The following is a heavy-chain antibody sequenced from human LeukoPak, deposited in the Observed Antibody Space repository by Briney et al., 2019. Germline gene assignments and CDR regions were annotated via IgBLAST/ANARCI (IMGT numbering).Heavy chain of an antibody. Sequence: GGSLRLSCAASGFTVTRNYMSWVRQAPGKGLEWVSVIYSGGSTYYADSVKGRFTISRDNSKNTLYLQMNSLRAEDTAVYYCAREDKYYYDRSGYYDWFHHWAQGTLVTVSS. V-gene: IGHV3-66*01. J-gene: IGHJ5*02. D-gene: IGHD3-22*01. CDR2: IYSGGST. CDR3: AREDKYYYDRSGYYDWFHH. CDR1: GFTVTRNY.